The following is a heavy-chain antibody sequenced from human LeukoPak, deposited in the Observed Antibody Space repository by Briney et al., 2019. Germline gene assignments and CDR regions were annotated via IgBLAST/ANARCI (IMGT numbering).Heavy chain of an antibody. Sequence: ASVKVSCKGSGYTFSIYGISWVRQAPGQGLEWMGWINAYNGNTNYAQKFQGRVTMTTDTSTKTAYMELRSLRSDDTAVYYCARGDSSGYRSLYYGMDVWGQGTTVTVSS. CDR1: GYTFSIYG. CDR3: ARGDSSGYRSLYYGMDV. J-gene: IGHJ6*02. V-gene: IGHV1-18*01. CDR2: INAYNGNT. D-gene: IGHD3-22*01.